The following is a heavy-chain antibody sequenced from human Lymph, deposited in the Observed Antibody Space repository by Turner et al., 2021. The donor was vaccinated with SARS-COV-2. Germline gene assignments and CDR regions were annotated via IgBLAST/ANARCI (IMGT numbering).Heavy chain of an antibody. D-gene: IGHD6-19*01. J-gene: IGHJ3*02. CDR3: ARSLGYSSGWYGDAFDI. V-gene: IGHV1-2*02. CDR1: GYTFTGYY. CDR2: INPNSGDT. Sequence: QVQLVQSGAEVKKPGASVKVSCKASGYTFTGYYVHWVRQAPGQGLEWMGWINPNSGDTDYAQNFQGRVTMTRDTSISTAYMELSRLSSDDTAVYYCARSLGYSSGWYGDAFDIWGLGTMVTVSS.